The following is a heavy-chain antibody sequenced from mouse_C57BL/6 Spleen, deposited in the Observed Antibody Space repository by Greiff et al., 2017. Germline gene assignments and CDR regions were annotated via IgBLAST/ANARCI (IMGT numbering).Heavy chain of an antibody. V-gene: IGHV1-85*01. CDR2: IYPRDGST. CDR3: ARSGIYYGSSEGLYYFDY. Sequence: QVQLKQSGPELVKPGASVKLSCKASGYTFTSYDINWVKQRPGQGLEWIGWIYPRDGSTKYNEKFKGKATLTVDTSSSTAYMELHSLTSEDSAVYFCARSGIYYGSSEGLYYFDYWGQGTTLTVSS. D-gene: IGHD1-1*01. J-gene: IGHJ2*01. CDR1: GYTFTSYD.